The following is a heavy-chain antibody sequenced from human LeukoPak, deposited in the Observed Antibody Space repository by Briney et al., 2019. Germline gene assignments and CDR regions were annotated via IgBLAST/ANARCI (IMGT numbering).Heavy chain of an antibody. CDR2: IKQDGSEK. D-gene: IGHD3-3*01. J-gene: IGHJ4*02. CDR3: ARVRFLERSQYYFDY. CDR1: GFAASSSY. V-gene: IGHV3-7*01. Sequence: GGSLRLSCPTSGFAASSSYMSWVRQAPGKGLEWVANIKQDGSEKYYVDSVEGRFTISRDNAKNSLYLQMNSLRAEDTAMYYCARVRFLERSQYYFDYWGQGTLVTVSS.